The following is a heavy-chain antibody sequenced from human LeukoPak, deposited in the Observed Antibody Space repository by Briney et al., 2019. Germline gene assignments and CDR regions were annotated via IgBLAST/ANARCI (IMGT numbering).Heavy chain of an antibody. V-gene: IGHV3-30*01. CDR2: ISYDGSNK. CDR3: ARDADYYGSGSYRYYFDY. CDR1: GFTFSSYA. J-gene: IGHJ4*02. D-gene: IGHD3-10*01. Sequence: GGSLSLSCAASGFTFSSYAMHWVRQAPGKGLEWGAVISYDGSNKYYADSVKGRFTISRDNSKNTLYLQMNSLRAEDTAVYYCARDADYYGSGSYRYYFDYWGQGTLVTVSS.